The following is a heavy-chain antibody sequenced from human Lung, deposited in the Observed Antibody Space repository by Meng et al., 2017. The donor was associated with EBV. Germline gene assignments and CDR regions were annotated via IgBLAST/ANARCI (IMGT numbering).Heavy chain of an antibody. J-gene: IGHJ4*02. V-gene: IGHV4-4*02. CDR3: ARVRVDGYQGGGQYYFDY. CDR2: IYHSGST. CDR1: VGSTSSSNL. Sequence: GPLAGSGLALVRPSGTFPLTCAFRVGSTSSSNLWSWFRQPPGKGLEWIGEIYHSGSTNYNPSLKSRVTISVDKSKNQFSLKLSSVTAADTAVYYCARVRVDGYQGGGQYYFDYWGQGTLVTVSS. D-gene: IGHD5-24*01.